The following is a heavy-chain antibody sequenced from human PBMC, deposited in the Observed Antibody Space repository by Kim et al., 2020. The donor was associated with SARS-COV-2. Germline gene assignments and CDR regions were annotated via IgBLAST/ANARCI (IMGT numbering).Heavy chain of an antibody. J-gene: IGHJ4*02. V-gene: IGHV4-31*03. CDR3: ARTRITMIVVVTHFDY. Sequence: SEALSLTCTVSGGSISSGGYYWSWIRQHPGKGLEWIGYTYYSGSTYYNPSLKSRVTISVDTSKNQFSLKLSSVTAADTAVYYCARTRITMIVVVTHFDYWGQGTLVTVSS. D-gene: IGHD3-22*01. CDR1: GGSISSGGYY. CDR2: TYYSGST.